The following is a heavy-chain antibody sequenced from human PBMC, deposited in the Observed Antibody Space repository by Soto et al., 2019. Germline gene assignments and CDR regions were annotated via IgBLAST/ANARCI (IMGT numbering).Heavy chain of an antibody. D-gene: IGHD2-8*01. CDR3: GRHPYGDYDIMDV. J-gene: IGHJ6*04. CDR1: VYNFSNYW. CDR2: IYPGGSDT. V-gene: IGHV5-51*01. Sequence: GESLKISCITSVYNFSNYWVGWVRQMPGKGLEWIGIIYPGGSDTRYSPSFQGQVTISAVKSIRTAYLQWSSLKASDTAMYYCGRHPYGDYDIMDVWGKGPPVPVSP.